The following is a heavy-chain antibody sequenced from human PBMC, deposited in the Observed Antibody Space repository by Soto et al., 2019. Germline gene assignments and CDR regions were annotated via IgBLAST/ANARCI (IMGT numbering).Heavy chain of an antibody. CDR2: ISGSGGST. J-gene: IGHJ4*02. V-gene: IGHV3-23*01. D-gene: IGHD6-19*01. CDR1: GFTFSSYA. Sequence: EVQLLESGGGLVQPGGSLRLSCAASGFTFSSYAMSWVRQAPGKGLEWVSAISGSGGSTYYADSVKGRFTISRDNSKNTLYLQMNSLRAEDTAVYYCAKASRCIAVARVYFDYWGQGTLVPVSS. CDR3: AKASRCIAVARVYFDY.